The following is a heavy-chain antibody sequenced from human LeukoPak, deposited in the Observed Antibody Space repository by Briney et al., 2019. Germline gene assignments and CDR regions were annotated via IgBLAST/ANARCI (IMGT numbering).Heavy chain of an antibody. J-gene: IGHJ5*02. CDR1: GYTFTDYY. CDR3: AREDGGRELHSNWFDP. Sequence: ASVKVSCKASGYTFTDYYIHWVRQAPGQGLEWMGWINPNSGGTNYAQKFQGRVTMTRDASISTAYMELSRLRSNDTAVYYCAREDGGRELHSNWFDPWGQGTLVTVSS. V-gene: IGHV1-2*02. CDR2: INPNSGGT. D-gene: IGHD3-10*01.